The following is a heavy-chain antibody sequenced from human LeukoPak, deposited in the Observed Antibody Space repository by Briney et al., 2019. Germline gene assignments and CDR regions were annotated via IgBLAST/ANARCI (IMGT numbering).Heavy chain of an antibody. D-gene: IGHD6-13*01. V-gene: IGHV4-34*01. CDR1: GGSFSGYY. CDR3: ARGAARDDAFDI. CDR2: IYYSGST. Sequence: SVTLSLTCAVYGGSFSGYYWGWIRQPPGKGLEWIGSIYYSGSTYYNPSLKSRVTISVDTSKNQFSLKLSSVTAADTAVYYCARGAARDDAFDIWGQGTMVTVSS. J-gene: IGHJ3*02.